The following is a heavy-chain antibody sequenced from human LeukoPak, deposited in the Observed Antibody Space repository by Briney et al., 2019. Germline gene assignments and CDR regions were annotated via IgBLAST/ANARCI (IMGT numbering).Heavy chain of an antibody. J-gene: IGHJ5*02. Sequence: GGSLRLSCAASGIPLRSYAVSWVRQAPGKGLEWVSAISGSGDRTYYADSVKGRFTISRDNSKNTLYLQMNSLRDEDTAIYYCAKDAIAVALGWLDPWGQGNLVTVSS. CDR3: AKDAIAVALGWLDP. CDR1: GIPLRSYA. CDR2: ISGSGDRT. V-gene: IGHV3-23*01. D-gene: IGHD6-19*01.